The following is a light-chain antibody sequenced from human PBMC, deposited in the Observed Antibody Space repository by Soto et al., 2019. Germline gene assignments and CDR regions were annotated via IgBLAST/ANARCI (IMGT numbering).Light chain of an antibody. Sequence: EIVLTQAPGTLSLSPGERATLSCRACQSFRSSYLAWYQQKPGQAPRLLIYGASSRATGIPDRFSGSGSGTDFNRTISRLEPEDFAVYYCQQYGSSPLTFGGGTKVEIK. CDR2: GAS. V-gene: IGKV3-20*01. J-gene: IGKJ4*01. CDR3: QQYGSSPLT. CDR1: QSFRSSY.